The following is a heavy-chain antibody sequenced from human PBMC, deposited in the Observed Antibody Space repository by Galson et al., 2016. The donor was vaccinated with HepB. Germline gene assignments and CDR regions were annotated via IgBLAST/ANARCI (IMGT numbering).Heavy chain of an antibody. Sequence: SETLSLTCNVSGGSISSFKCLSWVRQPPGKGLEWIGSIYYSGTTYYNPSLKSRVTISLDTPKNKFSLKLRSVTAADTAMYYCARHDYDSSGYNWFDRWGQGTLVTVSS. CDR2: IYYSGTT. CDR3: ARHDYDSSGYNWFDR. J-gene: IGHJ5*02. V-gene: IGHV4-39*01. CDR1: GGSISSFKC. D-gene: IGHD3-22*01.